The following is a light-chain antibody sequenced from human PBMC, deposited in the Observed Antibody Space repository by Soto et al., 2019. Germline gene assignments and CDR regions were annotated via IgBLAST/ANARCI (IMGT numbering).Light chain of an antibody. V-gene: IGKV3-11*01. J-gene: IGKJ5*01. CDR3: QQRHLCPLT. Sequence: EVVLTQSPVTLSLSPGERATLSCRASQSFRGLLAWYQQKPGQAPRLLIYDAYNRATGIPPRFSGSGSGTAYTPTTSSQDHQDSAVYYCQQRHLCPLTFGQGTRVEIK. CDR1: QSFRGL. CDR2: DAY.